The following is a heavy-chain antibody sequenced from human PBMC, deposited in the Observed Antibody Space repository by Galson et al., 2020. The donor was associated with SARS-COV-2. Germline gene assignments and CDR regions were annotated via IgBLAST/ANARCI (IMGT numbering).Heavy chain of an antibody. J-gene: IGHJ5*02. CDR2: IIPIFGTA. D-gene: IGHD3-22*01. V-gene: IGHV1-69*13. CDR1: GGTFSSYA. CDR3: ARWYYYDSSGYYQGDNWFDP. Sequence: SVKVSCKASGGTFSSYAISWVRQAPGQGLEWMGGIIPIFGTANYAQKFQGRVTITADESTSTAYMELSSLRSDDTAVYYCARWYYYDSSGYYQGDNWFDPWGQGTLVTVSS.